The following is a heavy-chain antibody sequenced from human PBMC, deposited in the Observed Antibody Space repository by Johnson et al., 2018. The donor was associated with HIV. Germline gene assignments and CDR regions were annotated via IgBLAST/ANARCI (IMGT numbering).Heavy chain of an antibody. J-gene: IGHJ3*02. D-gene: IGHD6-19*01. Sequence: VQLVESGGGLIQPGGSLRLSCAASGFTVSSNYMSWVRQAPGKGLEWVSVIYSGGSTYSADSVKGRFTISRDNSKNTLYLQMNSLRAEDTAVYYCARGRGDSSRTAFDIWGRGTMVTVSA. CDR3: ARGRGDSSRTAFDI. V-gene: IGHV3-53*01. CDR2: IYSGGST. CDR1: GFTVSSNY.